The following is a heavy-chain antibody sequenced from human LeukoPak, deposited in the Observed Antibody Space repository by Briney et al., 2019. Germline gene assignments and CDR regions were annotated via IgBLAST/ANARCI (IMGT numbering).Heavy chain of an antibody. V-gene: IGHV4-34*01. Sequence: PSETLSLTCAVYGGSFSGYYWSWIRQPPGKGLEWIGEINHSGSTNYNPSLKSRVTISVDTSKNQFSLKLSSVTAADTAVYYCARGRKWLRFANGMDVWGQGTTVTVSS. J-gene: IGHJ6*02. D-gene: IGHD5-12*01. CDR1: GGSFSGYY. CDR2: INHSGST. CDR3: ARGRKWLRFANGMDV.